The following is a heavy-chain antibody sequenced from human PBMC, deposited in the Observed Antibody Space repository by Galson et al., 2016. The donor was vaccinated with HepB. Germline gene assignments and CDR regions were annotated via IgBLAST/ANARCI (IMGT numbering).Heavy chain of an antibody. V-gene: IGHV3-74*01. CDR2: IRSDGSTT. D-gene: IGHD3-9*01. Sequence: SLRLSCAASGFTFDSYSMHWVRQAPGKGLEWVSRIRSDGSTTSYADSVKGRFTISRDNAKNTLYLQMNSLRAEDTAVYYCTRYYDILTGYYASDYWGQGTLVTVSS. CDR1: GFTFDSYS. J-gene: IGHJ4*02. CDR3: TRYYDILTGYYASDY.